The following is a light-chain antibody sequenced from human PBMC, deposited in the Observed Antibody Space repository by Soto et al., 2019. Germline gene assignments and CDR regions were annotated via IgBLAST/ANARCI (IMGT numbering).Light chain of an antibody. V-gene: IGKV3-15*01. CDR1: QNVGNN. J-gene: IGKJ5*01. Sequence: EIVMKQSPATLSVSTGERATLSCRASQNVGNNLVWYQQKPGQAPRLLIYGASTRATGIPARFSGSGSGTEFALTISSLQSEDFAVYYCQQYNNWPPITFGQGRRLEI. CDR3: QQYNNWPPIT. CDR2: GAS.